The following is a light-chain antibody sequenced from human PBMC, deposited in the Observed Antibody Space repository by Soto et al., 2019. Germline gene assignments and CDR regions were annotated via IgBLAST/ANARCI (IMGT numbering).Light chain of an antibody. CDR3: QQYGNSPRT. Sequence: EIVLTQSPGTLSLSPGERATLSCRASQSISTNYLAWFQHKPGQAPRLLIYGASSRATGIPDRFSGSGSGTEFTLTISRLEPEDFAVYFWQQYGNSPRTFGPGTKLEI. V-gene: IGKV3-20*01. CDR2: GAS. J-gene: IGKJ2*01. CDR1: QSISTNY.